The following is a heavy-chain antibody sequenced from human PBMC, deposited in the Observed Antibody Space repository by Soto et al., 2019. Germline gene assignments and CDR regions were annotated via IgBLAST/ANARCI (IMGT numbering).Heavy chain of an antibody. CDR3: TTAPRIAAAGPISDY. CDR1: GFTFSNAW. CDR2: IKSKTDGGTT. D-gene: IGHD6-13*01. J-gene: IGHJ4*02. Sequence: GGSLRLSCAASGFTFSNAWMNWVRQAPGKGLEWVGRIKSKTDGGTTDYAAPVKGRFTISRDDSKNTLYLQMNSLKTEDTAVYYCTTAPRIAAAGPISDYWGQGTLVTVSS. V-gene: IGHV3-15*07.